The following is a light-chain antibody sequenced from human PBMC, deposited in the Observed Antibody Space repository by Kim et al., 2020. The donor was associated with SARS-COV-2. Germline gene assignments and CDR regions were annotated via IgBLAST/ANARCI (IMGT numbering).Light chain of an antibody. CDR2: GAS. CDR3: QQYNNGPPWT. J-gene: IGKJ1*01. Sequence: SPGERATPSCRASQSVSSNLAWYQQKPGQAPRLLIYGASTRATGIPARFSGSGSGTEFTLTISSLQSEDFAVYYCQQYNNGPPWTFGQGTKVDIK. CDR1: QSVSSN. V-gene: IGKV3-15*01.